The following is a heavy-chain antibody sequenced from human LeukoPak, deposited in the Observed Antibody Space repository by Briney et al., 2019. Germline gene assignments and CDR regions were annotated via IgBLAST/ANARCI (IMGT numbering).Heavy chain of an antibody. V-gene: IGHV4-59*08. CDR1: GGSISSYY. Sequence: PSETLSLTCTVSGGSISSYYWSWIRQPPGKGLEWIGYIYYSGSTNYNPSLKSRVTISVDTSKNQFSLKLSSVTAADTAVYYCARRVVVVAATIGMDVWGQGTTVTVSS. D-gene: IGHD2-15*01. CDR2: IYYSGST. J-gene: IGHJ6*02. CDR3: ARRVVVVAATIGMDV.